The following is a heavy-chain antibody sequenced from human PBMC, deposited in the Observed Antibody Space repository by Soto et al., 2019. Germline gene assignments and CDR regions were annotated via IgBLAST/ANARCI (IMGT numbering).Heavy chain of an antibody. Sequence: QLQLQESGPGLVKPSETLSLTCTVSGDSGGFISSSSYYWGWIRQPPRKGLEWIGNIYYSGSTYSNPSLKSRVTIAGDTAKNQCSLRLTSVTAADTAVYYCARHPPCGPLDYWGQGTLVTVSS. CDR2: IYYSGST. V-gene: IGHV4-39*01. CDR1: GDSGGFISSSSYY. CDR3: ARHPPCGPLDY. J-gene: IGHJ4*02.